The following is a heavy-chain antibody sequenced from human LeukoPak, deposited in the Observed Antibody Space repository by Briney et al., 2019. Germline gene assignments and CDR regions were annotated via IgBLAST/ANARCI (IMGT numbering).Heavy chain of an antibody. J-gene: IGHJ4*02. CDR2: IKQDGSEK. V-gene: IGHV3-7*01. CDR3: ARDRSKGAHPLDY. CDR1: GFTFSSYW. Sequence: TGGSLRLSCAASGFTFSSYWMSWVRQAPGKGLEWVANIKQDGSEKYYVDSVKGRFTISRDNAKNSLYLQMNSLRAEDTAVYYCARDRSKGAHPLDYWGQGTLVTVSS. D-gene: IGHD4-11*01.